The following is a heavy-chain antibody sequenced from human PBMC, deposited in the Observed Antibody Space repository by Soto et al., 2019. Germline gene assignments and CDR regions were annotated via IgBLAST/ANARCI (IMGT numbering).Heavy chain of an antibody. J-gene: IGHJ4*02. CDR1: GGSMSSYY. Sequence: QVQLQESGPGLVKPSETLSLTCTVSGGSMSSYYWSWIRQPPGKGLEWIGYIYYSGSTNYNPSLKSRVTISVDTSKNQFSLKLSSVTAADTAVYYCARESRGDTRGFDYWGQGTLVTVSS. CDR2: IYYSGST. CDR3: ARESRGDTRGFDY. D-gene: IGHD3-10*01. V-gene: IGHV4-59*01.